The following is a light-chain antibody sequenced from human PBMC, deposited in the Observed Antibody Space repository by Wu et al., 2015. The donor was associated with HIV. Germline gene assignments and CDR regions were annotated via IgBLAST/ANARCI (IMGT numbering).Light chain of an antibody. J-gene: IGKJ4*01. CDR1: QSVSSN. CDR3: QQYNNWPLT. V-gene: IGKV3-15*01. Sequence: EIVMTQSPATLSVSPGERATLSCRASQSVSSNLAWYQQKPGQAPRLLIYGASTRATGIPARFSGSGSGTEFTLTISSMQSEDFAVYYCQQYNNWPLTFGGGTKGGDQ. CDR2: GAS.